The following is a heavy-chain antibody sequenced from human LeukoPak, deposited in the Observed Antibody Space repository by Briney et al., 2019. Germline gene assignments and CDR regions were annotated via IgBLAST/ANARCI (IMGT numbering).Heavy chain of an antibody. J-gene: IGHJ4*02. Sequence: ASVKVSCKVSGYTLTELSMHWVRQAPGKGLEWMGGFDPEDGETIYAQKFQGRVTMTEDASTDTAYMELSSLRSEDTAVYYCATSYSNYVYYFDYWGQGTLVTVSS. V-gene: IGHV1-24*01. D-gene: IGHD4-11*01. CDR3: ATSYSNYVYYFDY. CDR2: FDPEDGET. CDR1: GYTLTELS.